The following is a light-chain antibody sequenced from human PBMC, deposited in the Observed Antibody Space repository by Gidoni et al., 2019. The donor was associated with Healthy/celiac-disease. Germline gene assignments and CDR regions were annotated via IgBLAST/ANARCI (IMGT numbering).Light chain of an antibody. J-gene: IGKJ2*01. CDR2: AAS. CDR1: QSISSY. V-gene: IGKV1-39*01. CDR3: QQSYSSPYT. Sequence: DIQMTQSPSSLSASVGDRVTITCRASQSISSYLNWYQQKPGKAPKLLIYAASNLRRGVPSRFSGSGSGTDFTLTISSLQPDDFATYYCQQSYSSPYTFGQGTKLEIK.